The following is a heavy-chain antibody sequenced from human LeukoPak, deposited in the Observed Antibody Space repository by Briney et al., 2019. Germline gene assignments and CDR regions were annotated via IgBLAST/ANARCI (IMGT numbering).Heavy chain of an antibody. CDR2: IYYSGST. CDR3: ARENGYGVSDC. CDR1: GGSISSGDFY. J-gene: IGHJ4*02. V-gene: IGHV4-30-4*01. Sequence: PSETLSLTCTVSGGSISSGDFYWRWIRQPPGKGLEWIGYIYYSGSTYYNPSLKSRLTISVDTSKNQFSLDLSSVTAADTAVYFCARENGYGVSDCWGQGTLVAVSS. D-gene: IGHD4-17*01.